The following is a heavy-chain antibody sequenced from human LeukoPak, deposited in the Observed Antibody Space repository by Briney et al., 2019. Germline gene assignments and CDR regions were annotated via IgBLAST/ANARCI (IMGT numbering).Heavy chain of an antibody. CDR1: GGSISSYY. CDR2: IYYSGST. D-gene: IGHD6-13*01. CDR3: ARLSIGTYYYGMDV. J-gene: IGHJ6*02. Sequence: SETLSLTCTVSGGSISSYYWSWIRQPPGKGLEWIGYIYYSGSTNYNPSLKSRVTISVDTSKNQFSLKLSSVTAADTAVYYCARLSIGTYYYGMDVWGQGTTVTVSS. V-gene: IGHV4-59*08.